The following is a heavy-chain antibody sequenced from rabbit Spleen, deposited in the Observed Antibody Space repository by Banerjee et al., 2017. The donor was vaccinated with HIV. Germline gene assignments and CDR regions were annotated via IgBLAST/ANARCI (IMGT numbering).Heavy chain of an antibody. CDR3: ARDLVTAIGWNFAL. CDR1: GFSFSNKAV. D-gene: IGHD7-1*01. V-gene: IGHV1S45*01. CDR2: INAMTGKA. Sequence: QQQLVESGGGLVKPGASLTLTCKASGFSFSNKAVMCWVRQAPGKGLEWIACINAMTGKAVYANWATGRFTISKASSTTVTLQMTSLTAADTATYFCARDLVTAIGWNFALWGPGTLVTVS. J-gene: IGHJ4*01.